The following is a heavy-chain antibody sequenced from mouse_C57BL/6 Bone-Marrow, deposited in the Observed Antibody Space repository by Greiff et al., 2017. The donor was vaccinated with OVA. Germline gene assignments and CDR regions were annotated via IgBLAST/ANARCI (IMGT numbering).Heavy chain of an antibody. V-gene: IGHV1-50*01. J-gene: IGHJ2*01. Sequence: QVQLQQPGAELVKPGASVKLSCKASGYTFTSYWMQWVKQRPGQGLEWIGEIDPSDSYTNYNQKFQGKATLTVDTSSSTAYMQLSSLTSEDSAVYYCARRPLYGSSLDYWGQGTTLTVSS. D-gene: IGHD1-1*01. CDR3: ARRPLYGSSLDY. CDR2: IDPSDSYT. CDR1: GYTFTSYW.